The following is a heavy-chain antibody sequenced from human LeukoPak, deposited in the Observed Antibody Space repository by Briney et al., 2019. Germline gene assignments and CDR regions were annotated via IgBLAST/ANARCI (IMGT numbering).Heavy chain of an antibody. J-gene: IGHJ4*02. V-gene: IGHV4-34*01. D-gene: IGHD2-21*02. CDR1: GGSFSGYY. Sequence: SETLSLTCAVYGGSFSGYYWSWIRQPPGKGLEWIGEINHSGSTNYNPSLKSRVTISVDTSKNQFTLKLSSVTAADTAVYYCARGPAYCGGDCYYSDYWGQGTLVTVSS. CDR2: INHSGST. CDR3: ARGPAYCGGDCYYSDY.